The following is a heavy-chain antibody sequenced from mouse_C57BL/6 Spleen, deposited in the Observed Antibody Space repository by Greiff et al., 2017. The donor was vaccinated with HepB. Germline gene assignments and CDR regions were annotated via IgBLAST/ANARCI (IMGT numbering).Heavy chain of an antibody. Sequence: VQLKQSGPELVKPGASVKISCKASGYTFTDYYMNWVKQSHGKSLEWIGDINPNNGGTSYNQKFKGKATLTVDKSSSTAYMKLRSLTSEDSAVYYCASGTTRIAYWGQGTLVTVSA. V-gene: IGHV1-26*01. CDR1: GYTFTDYY. D-gene: IGHD1-1*01. CDR3: ASGTTRIAY. J-gene: IGHJ3*01. CDR2: INPNNGGT.